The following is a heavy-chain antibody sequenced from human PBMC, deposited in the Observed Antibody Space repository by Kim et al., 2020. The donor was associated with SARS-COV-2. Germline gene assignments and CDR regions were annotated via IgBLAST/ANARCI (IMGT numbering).Heavy chain of an antibody. CDR3: ARGDSSSSLDYYYGMDV. CDR2: IIPILGIA. D-gene: IGHD6-6*01. CDR1: GGTFSSYA. Sequence: SVKVSCKASGGTFSSYAISWVRQAPGQGLEWMGRIIPILGIANYAQKFQGRVTITADKSTSTAYMELSSLRSEDTAGYYCARGDSSSSLDYYYGMDVWG. J-gene: IGHJ6*02. V-gene: IGHV1-69*04.